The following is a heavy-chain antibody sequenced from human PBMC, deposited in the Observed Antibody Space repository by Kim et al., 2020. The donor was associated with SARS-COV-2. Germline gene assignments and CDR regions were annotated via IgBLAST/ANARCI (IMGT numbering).Heavy chain of an antibody. CDR3: ARVGRTYAHDY. CDR1: GYTFTDYY. CDR2: NDPNTGGT. V-gene: IGHV1-2*06. D-gene: IGHD1-26*01. Sequence: ASVKVSCKASGYTFTDYYIHWVRQAPGQGLEFMGRNDPNTGGTNSAHHFQGRVTMTRDTSISTAHLELSGLTSDDTALYYCARVGRTYAHDYWGQGSLVTVSS. J-gene: IGHJ4*02.